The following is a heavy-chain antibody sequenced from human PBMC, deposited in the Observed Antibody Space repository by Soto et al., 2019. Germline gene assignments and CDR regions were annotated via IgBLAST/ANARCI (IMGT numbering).Heavy chain of an antibody. D-gene: IGHD2-15*01. CDR3: ARGSDIVVVVATNYYGMDV. Sequence: ASLKLSCKSSVYAFTNYAGHRVRQENGPRLEWMGWINSGNGNTKYSQKFQGRVTITTDTATSTAYMELRSLRSDDTAVYYCARGSDIVVVVATNYYGMDVWGQQTT. V-gene: IGHV1-3*01. CDR1: VYAFTNYA. CDR2: INSGNGNT. J-gene: IGHJ6*02.